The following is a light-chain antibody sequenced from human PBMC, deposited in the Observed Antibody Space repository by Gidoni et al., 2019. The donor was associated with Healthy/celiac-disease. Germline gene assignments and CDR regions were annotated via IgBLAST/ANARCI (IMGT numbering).Light chain of an antibody. CDR1: NIGSKS. CDR2: DDS. Sequence: HVQTQPPSASVDPVQTARITCGGNNIGSKSVHWYQQKPGQAPVLVVYDDSDRPSGIPERFSGSNSGNTATLTSSRVEAGDEADYYCQVWDSSSDHVVFGGGTKLTVL. J-gene: IGLJ2*01. CDR3: QVWDSSSDHVV. V-gene: IGLV3-21*02.